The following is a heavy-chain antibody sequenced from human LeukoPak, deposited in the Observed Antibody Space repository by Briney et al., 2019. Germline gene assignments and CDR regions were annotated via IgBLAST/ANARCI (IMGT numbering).Heavy chain of an antibody. J-gene: IGHJ4*02. D-gene: IGHD3-22*01. V-gene: IGHV4-34*01. Sequence: PSETLSLTCAVYGGSSSGYYWSWIRQPPGKGLEWIGEINHSGSTNYNPSLKSRVTISVDTSKNQFSLKLSSVTAADTAVYYCARVPITMIVHDYWGQGTLVTVSS. CDR2: INHSGST. CDR3: ARVPITMIVHDY. CDR1: GGSSSGYY.